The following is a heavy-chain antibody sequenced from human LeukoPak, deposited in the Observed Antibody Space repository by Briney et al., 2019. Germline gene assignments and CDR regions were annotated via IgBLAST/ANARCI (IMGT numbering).Heavy chain of an antibody. V-gene: IGHV4-30-4*01. CDR1: GGSISSGDYY. CDR2: IYYSGST. CDR3: ARGRGVVRGVIGGWLDP. Sequence: SETLSLTCTVSGGSISSGDYYWSWIRQPPGKGLEWIGYIYYSGSTYYSPSLKSRVTISVDTSKNQFSLKLSSVTAADTAVYYCARGRGVVRGVIGGWLDPWGQGTLVTVSS. D-gene: IGHD3-10*01. J-gene: IGHJ5*02.